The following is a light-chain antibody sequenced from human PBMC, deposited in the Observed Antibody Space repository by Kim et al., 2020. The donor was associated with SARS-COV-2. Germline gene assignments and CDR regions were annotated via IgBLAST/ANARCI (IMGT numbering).Light chain of an antibody. CDR3: QSSDISATYVV. V-gene: IGLV3-25*03. J-gene: IGLJ2*01. CDR2: KDT. Sequence: SYELTQLPSVSVSPGQTARISCSGDALPKQYASWYQQRPGLAPVMIIYKDTERPSGIPERFSGSSSGTTVTLIISGVQAEDEADYYCQSSDISATYVVFGGGTQLTVL. CDR1: ALPKQY.